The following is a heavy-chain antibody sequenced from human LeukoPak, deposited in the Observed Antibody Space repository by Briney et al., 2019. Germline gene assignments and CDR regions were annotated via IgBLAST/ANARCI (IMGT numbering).Heavy chain of an antibody. D-gene: IGHD2-21*02. Sequence: PSETLSLTCTVSGGSISSSSYYWGWIRQPPGKGLEWIGSIYYSGSTYYNPSLKSRVTISVDTSKNQFSLKLSSVTAADTAVYYCARGGYCGGDCYSVYFDYWGQGTLVTVSS. V-gene: IGHV4-39*01. J-gene: IGHJ4*02. CDR2: IYYSGST. CDR3: ARGGYCGGDCYSVYFDY. CDR1: GGSISSSSYY.